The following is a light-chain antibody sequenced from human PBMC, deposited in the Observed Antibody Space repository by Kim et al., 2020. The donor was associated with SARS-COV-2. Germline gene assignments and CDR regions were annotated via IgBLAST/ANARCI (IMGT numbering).Light chain of an antibody. V-gene: IGLV2-14*03. Sequence: KSITNSCTGTISDVGSNKYVSWDQQHPGKAPKIMIYDVNNRPAGVSNRFTGSKSGNTASLTISGLRAEDEADYYCTSYRSSSTVVCVGGTQLT. CDR1: ISDVGSNKY. CDR2: DVN. CDR3: TSYRSSSTVV. J-gene: IGLJ3*02.